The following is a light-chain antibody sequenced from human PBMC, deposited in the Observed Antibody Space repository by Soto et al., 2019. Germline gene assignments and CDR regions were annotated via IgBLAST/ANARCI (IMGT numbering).Light chain of an antibody. CDR3: QQYDKWPPIT. V-gene: IGKV3D-15*01. J-gene: IGKJ5*01. CDR1: QSISNY. Sequence: EIVLTQSPGTLSLSPGERATLSCRASQSISNYLAWFRQKPGQAPRLLIYGASSRATGIPARFSGSGSGTDFTLTIRSLQSEDFAVYYCQQYDKWPPITCGQGTRLEIK. CDR2: GAS.